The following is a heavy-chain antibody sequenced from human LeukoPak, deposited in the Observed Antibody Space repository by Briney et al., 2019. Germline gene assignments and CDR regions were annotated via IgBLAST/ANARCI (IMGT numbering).Heavy chain of an antibody. D-gene: IGHD6-13*01. CDR1: GGSISSYY. CDR3: ARVRGWAAGPTHGMDV. V-gene: IGHV4-59*01. CDR2: IYYSGST. Sequence: PSETLSLTCTVSGGSISSYYWSWIRQPPGKGLEWIGYIYYSGSTNYNPSLKSRVTISVDTSKNQFSLKLSSVTAADTAVYYCARVRGWAAGPTHGMDVWGQGTTVTVSS. J-gene: IGHJ6*02.